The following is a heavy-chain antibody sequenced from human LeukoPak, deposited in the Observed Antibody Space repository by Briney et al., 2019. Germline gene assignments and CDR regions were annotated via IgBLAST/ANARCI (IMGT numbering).Heavy chain of an antibody. CDR2: ISSSSSTI. J-gene: IGHJ3*02. CDR3: AKRLLRGIAAFDI. V-gene: IGHV3-48*01. Sequence: GGSLRLSCAASGFTFSSYSMNWVRQAPGKGLEWVSYISSSSSTIYYADSVKGRFTISRDNAKNSLYLQMNSLRAEDTAVYYCAKRLLRGIAAFDIWGQGTMVTVSS. D-gene: IGHD6-13*01. CDR1: GFTFSSYS.